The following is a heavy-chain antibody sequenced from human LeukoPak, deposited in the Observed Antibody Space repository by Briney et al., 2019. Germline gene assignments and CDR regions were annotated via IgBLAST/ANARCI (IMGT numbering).Heavy chain of an antibody. V-gene: IGHV1-8*01. Sequence: ASVKVSCKTSGYTFTSYDINWVRQATGQGLEWLGWMSPNNGDAGYAQKFQGRVTMTRDTSTNTAYMELSSLRSEDAAVYYCARDSGSGNNDYWGQGTLVTVSS. J-gene: IGHJ4*02. D-gene: IGHD1-26*01. CDR2: MSPNNGDA. CDR3: ARDSGSGNNDY. CDR1: GYTFTSYD.